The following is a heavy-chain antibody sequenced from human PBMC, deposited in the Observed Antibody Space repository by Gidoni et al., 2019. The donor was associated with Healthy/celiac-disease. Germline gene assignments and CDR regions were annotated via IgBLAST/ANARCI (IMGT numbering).Heavy chain of an antibody. CDR1: GGSISSSNW. Sequence: QVQLQESGPGLVKPSGTLSLTCAVSGGSISSSNWWTWVRQPPGKGLEWIGEIYHSGSINYNPSLKSRVTISVDKSKNQFSLKLSSVTAADTAVYYCARAGVGSGKTNYIDYWGQGTLVTVSS. CDR3: ARAGVGSGKTNYIDY. D-gene: IGHD3-10*01. CDR2: IYHSGSI. V-gene: IGHV4-4*02. J-gene: IGHJ4*02.